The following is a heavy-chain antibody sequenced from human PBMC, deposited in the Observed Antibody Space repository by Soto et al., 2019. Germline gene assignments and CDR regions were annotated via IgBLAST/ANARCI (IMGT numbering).Heavy chain of an antibody. D-gene: IGHD6-19*01. J-gene: IGHJ3*02. CDR3: ARDKGGWYGEDNDAFDI. CDR2: IYYSGST. V-gene: IGHV4-31*03. CDR1: GGSISSGGYY. Sequence: SETLSLTCTVSGGSISSGGYYWSWIRQHPGKGLEWIGYIYYSGSTYYNPSLKSRVTISVDTSKNQFSLKLSSVTAADTAVYYCARDKGGWYGEDNDAFDIWGQGTMVTVSS.